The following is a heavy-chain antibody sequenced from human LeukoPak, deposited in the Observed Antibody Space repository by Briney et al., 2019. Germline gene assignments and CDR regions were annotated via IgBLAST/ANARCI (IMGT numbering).Heavy chain of an antibody. CDR2: MNPNSGNT. CDR3: AREGWADILTGFRD. V-gene: IGHV1-8*01. CDR1: GYTFTSYD. J-gene: IGHJ4*02. D-gene: IGHD3-9*01. Sequence: GASVKVSCKASGYTFTSYDINWVRQATGQGLEWMGWMNPNSGNTGYAQKFQGRVTMTRNTSISTAYMELSSLRSEGTAVYYCAREGWADILTGFRDWGQGTLVTVSS.